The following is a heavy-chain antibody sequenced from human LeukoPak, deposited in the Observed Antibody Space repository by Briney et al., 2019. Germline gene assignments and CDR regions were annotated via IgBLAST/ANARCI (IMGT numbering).Heavy chain of an antibody. Sequence: GGSLRLSCTVSGFTFSNYWMSWVRQAPGKELEWVANIKQDESEKYYVDSVKGRFTISRDNAMDSAYLQMNSLRAEDTAVYYCARDQRAYYFDSRGRNYYYYYYMDFWGKGTTVIVSS. CDR1: GFTFSNYW. D-gene: IGHD3-22*01. CDR3: ARDQRAYYFDSRGRNYYYYYYMDF. V-gene: IGHV3-7*01. CDR2: IKQDESEK. J-gene: IGHJ6*03.